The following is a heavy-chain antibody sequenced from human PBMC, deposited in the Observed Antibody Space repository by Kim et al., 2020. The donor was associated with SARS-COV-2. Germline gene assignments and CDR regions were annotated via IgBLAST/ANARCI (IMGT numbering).Heavy chain of an antibody. D-gene: IGHD6-19*01. Sequence: YSTPALQSRVTISVATSKNQFSLKLSPVTAADPAVYYCARSRRQQWLVRLWGQGTLVTVSS. CDR3: ARSRRQQWLVRL. J-gene: IGHJ4*02. V-gene: IGHV4-39*01.